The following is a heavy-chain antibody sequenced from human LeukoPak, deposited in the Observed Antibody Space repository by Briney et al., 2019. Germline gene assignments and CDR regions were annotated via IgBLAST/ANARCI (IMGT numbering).Heavy chain of an antibody. CDR2: ISAYNGNT. CDR3: ARKVAAETDFDY. D-gene: IGHD2-15*01. J-gene: IGHJ4*02. V-gene: IGHV1-18*01. Sequence: ASVKVSCKASVYTFTSYGISWVRQAPGQGLEWMGWISAYNGNTNYAQKLQGRVTMTTDTSTSTAYMELRSLRSDDTAVYYCARKVAAETDFDYWGQGTLVTVSS. CDR1: VYTFTSYG.